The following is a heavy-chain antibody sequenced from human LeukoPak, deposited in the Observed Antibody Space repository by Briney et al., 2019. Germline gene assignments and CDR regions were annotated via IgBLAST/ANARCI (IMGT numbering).Heavy chain of an antibody. J-gene: IGHJ6*03. Sequence: SETLSLTCAVYGGSFSGYYWSWIRQPPGKGLEWIGEINHSGSTNYNPSLKSRVTISVDTSKNQFSLKLSSVTAADTAVYYCARDPVTTGYYMDVWGKGTTVTISS. CDR3: ARDPVTTGYYMDV. CDR2: INHSGST. CDR1: GGSFSGYY. D-gene: IGHD4-17*01. V-gene: IGHV4-34*01.